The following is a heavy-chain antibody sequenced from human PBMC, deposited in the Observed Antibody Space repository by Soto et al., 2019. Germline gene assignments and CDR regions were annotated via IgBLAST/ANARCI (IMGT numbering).Heavy chain of an antibody. Sequence: EVQLVESGGGLVQPGGSLRLSCSASGFTVSTNYMTWVRQAPGKGLEWVSTIDSGGSTYYADSVKGRFTISRDNSENTLSLQMNSLRDEDTAVYYCALAPTDKPWAAYFQPWGQGTLVTVSS. CDR3: ALAPTDKPWAAYFQP. CDR2: IDSGGST. D-gene: IGHD1-1*01. CDR1: GFTVSTNY. J-gene: IGHJ1*01. V-gene: IGHV3-66*01.